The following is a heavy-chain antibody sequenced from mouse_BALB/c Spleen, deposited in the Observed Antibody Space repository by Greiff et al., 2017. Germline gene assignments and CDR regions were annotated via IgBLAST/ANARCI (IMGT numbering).Heavy chain of an antibody. V-gene: IGHV1-9*01. CDR2: ILPGSGST. J-gene: IGHJ3*01. D-gene: IGHD1-2*01. CDR3: ARWGHYYGGKPSFAY. CDR1: GYTFSSYW. Sequence: QVQLQQSGAELMKPGASVKISCKATGYTFSSYWIEWVKQRPGHGLEWIGEILPGSGSTNYNEKFKGKATFTADTSSNTAYMQLSSLTSEDSAVYYCARWGHYYGGKPSFAYWGQGTLVTVSA.